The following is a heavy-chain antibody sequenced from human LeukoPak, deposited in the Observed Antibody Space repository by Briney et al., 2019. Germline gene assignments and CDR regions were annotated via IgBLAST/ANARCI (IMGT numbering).Heavy chain of an antibody. J-gene: IGHJ4*02. CDR2: IHPSGML. CDR3: SRGLDSRKLGY. Sequence: SETLSLTCTVSGASFNSDDQYWNWIRQSPGKGLEWIGSIHPSGMLYNNPSLESRVTMSRDTSKNQFSLNLSSVTAADTAVYFCSRGLDSRKLGYWGQGILVTVPS. CDR1: GASFNSDDQY. D-gene: IGHD3-22*01. V-gene: IGHV4-31*03.